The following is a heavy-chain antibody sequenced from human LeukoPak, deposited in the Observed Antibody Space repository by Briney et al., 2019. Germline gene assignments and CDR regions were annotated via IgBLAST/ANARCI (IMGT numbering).Heavy chain of an antibody. J-gene: IGHJ6*03. CDR3: ARDGRGTMDPGYYYSYMDV. Sequence: GGPLRLSCAASGFIFSDYGMDWLRQAPGEGREGLSYISSWGSTMYYADSVQGRFTISRDNVEKSLYLQMISLRDEDTAVYYCARDGRGTMDPGYYYSYMDVWGKGTTVTVSS. CDR1: GFIFSDYG. D-gene: IGHD3-10*01. V-gene: IGHV3-48*02. CDR2: ISSWGSTM.